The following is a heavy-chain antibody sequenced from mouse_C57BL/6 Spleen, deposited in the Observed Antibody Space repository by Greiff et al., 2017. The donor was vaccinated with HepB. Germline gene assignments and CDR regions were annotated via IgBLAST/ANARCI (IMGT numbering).Heavy chain of an antibody. D-gene: IGHD2-2*01. CDR2: INPSNGGT. CDR1: GYTFTSYW. V-gene: IGHV1-53*01. CDR3: ARSLYYGYDRGDYYAMDY. J-gene: IGHJ4*01. Sequence: VQLQQPGTELVKPGASVKLSCKASGYTFTSYWMHWVKQRPGQGLEWIGNINPSNGGTNYNEKFKSKATLTVDKSSSTAYMQLSSLTSEDSAVYYCARSLYYGYDRGDYYAMDYWGQGTSVTVSS.